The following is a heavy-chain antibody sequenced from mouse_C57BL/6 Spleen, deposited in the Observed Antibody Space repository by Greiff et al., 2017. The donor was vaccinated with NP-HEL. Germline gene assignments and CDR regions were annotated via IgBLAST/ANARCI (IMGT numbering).Heavy chain of an antibody. V-gene: IGHV1-19*01. CDR1: GYTFTDYY. D-gene: IGHD1-1*01. CDR2: INPYNGGT. Sequence: EVQLQQSGPVLVKPGASVKMSCKASGYTFTDYYMNWVKQSHGKSLEWIGVINPYNGGTSYNQKFKGKATLTVDKSSSTAYMELNSLTSEDSAVYYCARSMETVVGHNWGQGTSVTVSS. J-gene: IGHJ4*01. CDR3: ARSMETVVGHN.